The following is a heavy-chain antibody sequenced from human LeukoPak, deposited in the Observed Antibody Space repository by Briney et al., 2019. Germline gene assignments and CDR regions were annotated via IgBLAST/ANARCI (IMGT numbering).Heavy chain of an antibody. J-gene: IGHJ6*03. CDR1: GFTFSDYY. CDR3: AKDRCSNGVGCYYYYMDV. V-gene: IGHV3-11*04. D-gene: IGHD2-8*01. Sequence: GGSLRLACAASGFTFSDYYMSWIRQAPGKGLEWVSYISSSGSTIYYADSVKGRFTISRDNAKNSLYLQMNSLRAEDTAVYYCAKDRCSNGVGCYYYYMDVWGKGTTVTISS. CDR2: ISSSGSTI.